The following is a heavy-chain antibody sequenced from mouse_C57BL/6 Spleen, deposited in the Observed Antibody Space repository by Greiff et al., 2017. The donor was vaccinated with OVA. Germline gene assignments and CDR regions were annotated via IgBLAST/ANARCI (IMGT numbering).Heavy chain of an antibody. V-gene: IGHV1-85*01. J-gene: IGHJ1*03. CDR3: ARRDYGLYWYFDV. CDR2: IYPRDGST. CDR1: GYTFTSYD. D-gene: IGHD1-1*02. Sequence: VQLQQSGPELVKPGASVKLSCKASGYTFTSYDINWVKQRPGQGLEWIGWIYPRDGSTKYNEKFKGTASLTVDTSSSTAYMELHSLTSEDSAVYFCARRDYGLYWYFDVWGTGTTVTVSS.